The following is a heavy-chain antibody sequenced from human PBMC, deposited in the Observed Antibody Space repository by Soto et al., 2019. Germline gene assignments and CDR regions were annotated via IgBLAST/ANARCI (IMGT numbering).Heavy chain of an antibody. CDR2: ISGSDGST. D-gene: IGHD4-17*01. CDR3: AKGRLGDYAYFDI. CDR1: GFTFSSYA. V-gene: IGHV3-23*01. J-gene: IGHJ3*02. Sequence: GGSLRLSCAASGFTFSSYAMSWVRQAPGKGLEWVSAISGSDGSTYYADSVKGRFTISRDNSKNTLYLQMNSLRAEDTAVYYCAKGRLGDYAYFDIWGQGTMVTVSS.